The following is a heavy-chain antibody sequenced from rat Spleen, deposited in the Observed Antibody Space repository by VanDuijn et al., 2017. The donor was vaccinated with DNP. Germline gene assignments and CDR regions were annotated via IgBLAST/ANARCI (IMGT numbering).Heavy chain of an antibody. J-gene: IGHJ2*01. D-gene: IGHD1-1*01. CDR3: ANALQWPFDY. CDR1: GFTFSSFA. CDR2: ITSGGSNT. V-gene: IGHV5-25*01. Sequence: EVQLVESGGGLVQPGRSLKLSCAASGFTFSSFAMAWVRQAPKKGLEWVATITSGGSNTYYPDSVKGRFTISRDNAKSTLYLQMDSLRSEDTATYYCANALQWPFDYWGQGVMVTVSS.